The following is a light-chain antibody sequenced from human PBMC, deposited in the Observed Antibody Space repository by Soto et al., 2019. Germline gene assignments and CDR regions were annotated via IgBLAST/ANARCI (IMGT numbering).Light chain of an antibody. CDR2: SNN. CDR3: ASWDDSLNGGV. V-gene: IGLV1-44*01. CDR1: SSNIGSNT. Sequence: QSVLTQPPSASGTPWQRVTISWSGSSSNIGSNTVNWYQQLPGTAPKLLIYSNNQRPSGVPDRFSGSKSGTSASLAISGLQSEDEADYYCASWDDSLNGGVFGGGTKLTVL. J-gene: IGLJ2*01.